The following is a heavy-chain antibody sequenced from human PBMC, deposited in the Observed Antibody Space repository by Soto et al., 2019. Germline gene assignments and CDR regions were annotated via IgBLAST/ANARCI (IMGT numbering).Heavy chain of an antibody. V-gene: IGHV3-48*02. CDR3: ASDLSVATINWFDP. Sequence: GGSLRLSCAASGFTFSSYSMNWVRQAPGKGLEWVSYISSSSSTIYYADSVKGRFTISRDNAKNSLYLQMNSLRDEDTAVYYCASDLSVATINWFDPWGQGTLVTVSS. CDR2: ISSSSSTI. D-gene: IGHD5-12*01. J-gene: IGHJ5*02. CDR1: GFTFSSYS.